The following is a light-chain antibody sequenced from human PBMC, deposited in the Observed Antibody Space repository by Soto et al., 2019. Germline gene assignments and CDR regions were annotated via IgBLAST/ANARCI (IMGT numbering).Light chain of an antibody. V-gene: IGKV1-5*03. CDR2: QAS. CDR1: QTISSW. J-gene: IGKJ1*01. CDR3: QHYNSYSEA. Sequence: DIHMTQSPSTLSGSVGYRFTITCRASQTISSWLAWYQQKPGKAPKLLIYQASTLKSGVPSRFSGSGSGTEFTLTISSLQPDDVATYYCQHYNSYSEAFGQGTKVDIK.